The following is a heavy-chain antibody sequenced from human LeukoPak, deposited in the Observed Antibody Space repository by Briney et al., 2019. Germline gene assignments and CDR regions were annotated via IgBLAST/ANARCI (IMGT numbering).Heavy chain of an antibody. CDR3: VPDCSSTACLFDY. CDR1: GYTFTDYW. Sequence: ASVKVSCKASGYTFTDYWIHWVRQAPGQGLDWTGRINPNSGGTNYAQKFQGRVTMTRDTSISTAYMGLSRLTSDDTAVFYCVPDCSSTACLFDYWGQGTLVTVSS. D-gene: IGHD2-2*01. J-gene: IGHJ4*02. CDR2: INPNSGGT. V-gene: IGHV1-2*06.